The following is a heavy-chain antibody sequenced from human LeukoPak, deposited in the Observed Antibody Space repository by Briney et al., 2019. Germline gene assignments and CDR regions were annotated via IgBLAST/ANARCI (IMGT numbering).Heavy chain of an antibody. CDR2: ISSSSSTI. Sequence: GGSLRLSCAASGFTFSSYNMNWVRQAPGKGLEWVSYISSSSSTIYYADSVKGRFTISRDNAKNSLYLQMNSLRAEDTAMYYCARDRRDGYNVLDYWGQGTLVTVSS. D-gene: IGHD5-24*01. CDR3: ARDRRDGYNVLDY. V-gene: IGHV3-48*01. J-gene: IGHJ4*02. CDR1: GFTFSSYN.